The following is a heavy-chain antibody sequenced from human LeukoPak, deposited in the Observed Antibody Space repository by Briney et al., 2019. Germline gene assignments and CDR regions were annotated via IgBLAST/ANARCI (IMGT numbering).Heavy chain of an antibody. J-gene: IGHJ6*03. CDR3: ARNYFFSMDV. Sequence: SQTLSLTCTVSGGSINNGDYYWSWIRQPPGKGLEWIGYIYYSGSTYYIPSLKRRVTISVDTSKNQFSLKLTSVTAADTAVYYCARNYFFSMDVWGKRTTVTVSS. CDR2: IYYSGST. CDR1: GGSINNGDYY. V-gene: IGHV4-30-4*08.